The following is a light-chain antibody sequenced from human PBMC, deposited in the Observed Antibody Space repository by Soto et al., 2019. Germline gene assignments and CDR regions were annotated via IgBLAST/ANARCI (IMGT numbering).Light chain of an antibody. CDR2: EGT. J-gene: IGLJ1*01. CDR3: CSYAGSSTYV. Sequence: QSVLTQPASVSGSPGQSITISCTGTSGDVGRYNLVSWYQHYPGKAPKLMIYEGTKRPSGLSNRFSGSKSGNTASLTISGLQAEDEADYYCCSYAGSSTYVFGTGTKVTVL. CDR1: SGDVGRYNL. V-gene: IGLV2-23*01.